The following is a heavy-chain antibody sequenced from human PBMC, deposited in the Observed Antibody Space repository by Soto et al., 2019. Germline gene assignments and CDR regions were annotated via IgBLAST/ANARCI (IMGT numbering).Heavy chain of an antibody. J-gene: IGHJ4*02. CDR3: AKELGEQLGLAD. Sequence: EVQLVESGGGLVQPGRSLRLSCAASGFTFDDYAMHWVRQAPGKGLEWVSGISWNSGSIGYADSVKGRITISRDNAKNSLYLQMNSLRAEDTALYYCAKELGEQLGLADWGQGTLVTVSS. D-gene: IGHD3-16*01. CDR1: GFTFDDYA. V-gene: IGHV3-9*01. CDR2: ISWNSGSI.